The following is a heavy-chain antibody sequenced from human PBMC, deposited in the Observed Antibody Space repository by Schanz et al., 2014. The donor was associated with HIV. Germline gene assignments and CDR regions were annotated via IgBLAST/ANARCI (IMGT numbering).Heavy chain of an antibody. D-gene: IGHD3-16*01. CDR3: AKDTSFWGLDY. Sequence: VQLVESGGAVVQPGGSLKLSCAASGFTFSDYTMHWVRQAPGKGLEWVSFISWDGGNRNYADSVKGRFTISRDNRKNSLYLQLSGLRTEDTAIYDCAKDTSFWGLDYWGLGVLVTVSS. V-gene: IGHV3-43*01. J-gene: IGHJ4*02. CDR2: ISWDGGNR. CDR1: GFTFSDYT.